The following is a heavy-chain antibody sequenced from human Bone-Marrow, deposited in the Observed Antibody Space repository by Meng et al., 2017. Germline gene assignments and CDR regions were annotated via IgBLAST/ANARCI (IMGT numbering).Heavy chain of an antibody. CDR3: ARDPGAIAVAGLKDY. D-gene: IGHD6-19*01. CDR2: INTNTGNP. CDR1: GYTFTSYA. J-gene: IGHJ4*02. Sequence: VPLVQAGSTLKKPRASLKLFRNASGYTFTSYAINWARPAPGQGLECMGWINTNTGNPTYAQGFTGRFVFSLDTSVSTAYLQISSLKAEDTAVYYCARDPGAIAVAGLKDYWGQGTLVTVSS. V-gene: IGHV7-4-1*02.